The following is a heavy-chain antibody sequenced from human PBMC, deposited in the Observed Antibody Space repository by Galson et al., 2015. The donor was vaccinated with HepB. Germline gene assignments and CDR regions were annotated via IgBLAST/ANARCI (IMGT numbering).Heavy chain of an antibody. V-gene: IGHV3-30-3*01. CDR2: ISYDGSNK. Sequence: SLRLSCAASGFTFSSYAMHWVRQAPGKGLEWVAVISYDGSNKYYADSVKGRFTISRDNSKNTLYLQMNSLRAEDTAVYYCARSSISSWYRRQYYYYMDVWGKGTTVTVSS. CDR3: ARSSISSWYRRQYYYYMDV. J-gene: IGHJ6*03. CDR1: GFTFSSYA. D-gene: IGHD6-13*01.